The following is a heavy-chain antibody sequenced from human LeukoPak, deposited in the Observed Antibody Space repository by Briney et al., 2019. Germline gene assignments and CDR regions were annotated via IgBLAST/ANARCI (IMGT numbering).Heavy chain of an antibody. V-gene: IGHV4-34*01. CDR1: GGSFSGYH. CDR3: ARGQNYYDSPLYSDY. D-gene: IGHD3-22*01. CDR2: INHSGST. Sequence: PSETLSLTCAVYGGSFSGYHWSWIRQPPGKGLEWIGEINHSGSTNYNPSLKSRVTISVDTSKNQFSLKLSSVTAADTAVYYCARGQNYYDSPLYSDYWGQGTLVTVSS. J-gene: IGHJ4*02.